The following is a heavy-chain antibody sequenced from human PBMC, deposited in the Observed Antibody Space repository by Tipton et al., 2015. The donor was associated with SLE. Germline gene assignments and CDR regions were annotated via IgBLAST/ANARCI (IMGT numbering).Heavy chain of an antibody. J-gene: IGHJ2*01. V-gene: IGHV4-59*01. CDR3: ARAECSGGSCWWYFDL. Sequence: TLSLTCTVSGGSISSYYWSWTRQPPGKGLEWIGYIYYRGSTNYNPSLKSRVTISVDTSKNQFSLKLSSVTAADTAVYYCARAECSGGSCWWYFDLWGRGTLATVSS. CDR2: IYYRGST. D-gene: IGHD2-15*01. CDR1: GGSISSYY.